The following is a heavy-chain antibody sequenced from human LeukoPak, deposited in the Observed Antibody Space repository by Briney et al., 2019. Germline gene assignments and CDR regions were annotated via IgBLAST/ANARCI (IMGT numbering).Heavy chain of an antibody. V-gene: IGHV4-34*01. CDR3: AREIVVVTAAAFDI. D-gene: IGHD2-2*01. J-gene: IGHJ3*02. Sequence: PSETLSLTCAVYGGSFSGYYWSWIRQPPGEGLEWIGEINHSGSTNYNPSLKSRVTISVDTSKNQFSLKLRSVTAADTAVYYCAREIVVVTAAAFDIWGQGTMVTVSS. CDR2: INHSGST. CDR1: GGSFSGYY.